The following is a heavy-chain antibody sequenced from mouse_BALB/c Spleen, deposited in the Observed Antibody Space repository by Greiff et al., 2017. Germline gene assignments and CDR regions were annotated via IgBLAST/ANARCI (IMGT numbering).Heavy chain of an antibody. V-gene: IGHV2-6-2*01. CDR3: AREGHYGYYFDY. CDR2: IWSDGSP. D-gene: IGHD1-1*01. J-gene: IGHJ2*01. Sequence: VMLVESGPDLVAPSQSLSITCTVSGFSLTSYGVHWVRQPPGKGLEWLVVIWSDGSPTYNSALKSRLSISKDNSKSQVFLKMNSLQTDDTAMYYCAREGHYGYYFDYWGQGTTLTVSS. CDR1: GFSLTSYG.